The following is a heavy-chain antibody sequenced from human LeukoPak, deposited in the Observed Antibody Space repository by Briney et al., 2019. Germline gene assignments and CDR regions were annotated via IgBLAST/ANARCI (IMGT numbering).Heavy chain of an antibody. CDR2: IYYSGST. J-gene: IGHJ2*01. CDR1: GGSISSSSYY. D-gene: IGHD3-10*01. Sequence: SETLSLTCTVSGGSISSSSYYWGWIRQPPGKGLEWIGSIYYSGSTYYNPSLKSRVTISVDTSKNQFSLKLSSVTAADTAVYYCARVPNYGSGSYAGYFDLWGRGTLVTVSS. CDR3: ARVPNYGSGSYAGYFDL. V-gene: IGHV4-39*07.